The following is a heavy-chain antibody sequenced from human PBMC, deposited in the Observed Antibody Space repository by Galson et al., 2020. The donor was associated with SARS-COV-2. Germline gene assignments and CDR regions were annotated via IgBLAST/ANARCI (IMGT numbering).Heavy chain of an antibody. Sequence: KMSGPTLVKPTQTLTLTCTFSGFSLSTRGVGVGWIRQPPGKALEWLALIYWDDDKRYSPSLKSRLTITKDTSKNQVVLTMTNMDPVDTATYYCAHTYYDSSGWNWFDPWGQGTLVTVSS. CDR3: AHTYYDSSGWNWFDP. V-gene: IGHV2-5*02. CDR1: GFSLSTRGVG. CDR2: IYWDDDK. J-gene: IGHJ5*02. D-gene: IGHD3-22*01.